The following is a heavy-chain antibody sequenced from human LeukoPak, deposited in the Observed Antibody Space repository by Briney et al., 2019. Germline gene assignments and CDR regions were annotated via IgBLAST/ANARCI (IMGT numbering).Heavy chain of an antibody. Sequence: ASVKVSCTTSGYTFTPHGISWVRQAPGQGLEWMGWISTSKGDTNYAQKFKGRLTMTTDRSTSTAYMELRSLSSDDTAVYYCARDWPTVITDYWGQGTLVTVSS. D-gene: IGHD4-11*01. CDR2: ISTSKGDT. CDR1: GYTFTPHG. V-gene: IGHV1-18*01. CDR3: ARDWPTVITDY. J-gene: IGHJ4*02.